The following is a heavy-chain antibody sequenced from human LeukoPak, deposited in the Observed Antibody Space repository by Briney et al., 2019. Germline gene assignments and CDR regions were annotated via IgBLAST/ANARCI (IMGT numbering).Heavy chain of an antibody. Sequence: KPSETLSLTCAVSGYSISSGYYWGWIRQPPGKGLEWIGSIYHSGSTYYNPSLKSRVTISVDTSKNQFSLKLSSVTAADTAVYYCARERVQLCFLDYWGQGTLVSISS. J-gene: IGHJ4*02. D-gene: IGHD1-1*01. CDR2: IYHSGST. V-gene: IGHV4-38-2*01. CDR3: ARERVQLCFLDY. CDR1: GYSISSGYY.